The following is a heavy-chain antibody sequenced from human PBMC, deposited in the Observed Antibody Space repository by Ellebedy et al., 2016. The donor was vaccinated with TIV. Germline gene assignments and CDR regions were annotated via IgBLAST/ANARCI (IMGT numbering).Heavy chain of an antibody. CDR2: IYSGGST. CDR3: ARDFVGGDYGDYVGWFDP. CDR1: GFTVSSNY. D-gene: IGHD4-17*01. J-gene: IGHJ5*02. Sequence: GGSLRLSCAASGFTVSSNYMSWVRQAPGKGLEWVSVIYSGGSTYYADSVKGRFTISRDNSKNTLYLQMNSLRAEDTAVYYCARDFVGGDYGDYVGWFDPWGQGTLVTVS. V-gene: IGHV3-53*01.